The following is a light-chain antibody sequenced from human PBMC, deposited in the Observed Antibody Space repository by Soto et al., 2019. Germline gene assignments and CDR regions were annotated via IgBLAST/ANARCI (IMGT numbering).Light chain of an antibody. Sequence: EIVLTQSPGTLSLSPGERATLSCRASQNISNYSIWYQQNPGQAPRLLIYGASNRATGIPDRFSGSGSGTDFTLTISRLEPEDFAVYCCQQYGSSGTFGQGTKVDIK. J-gene: IGKJ1*01. CDR1: QNISNY. V-gene: IGKV3-20*01. CDR2: GAS. CDR3: QQYGSSGT.